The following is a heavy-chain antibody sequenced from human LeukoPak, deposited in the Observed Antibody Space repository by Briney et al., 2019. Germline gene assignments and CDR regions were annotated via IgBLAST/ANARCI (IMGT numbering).Heavy chain of an antibody. Sequence: GGSLRLSCAASRFTFSGYAMSWVRQAPGKGLEWVSAITGSGSNTYYADSVKDRFTISRDNSKNTLYLQMNSLRADDTAVYYCAKEASGHISDYIDYWGQGTLVTVSS. J-gene: IGHJ4*02. CDR2: ITGSGSNT. CDR1: RFTFSGYA. D-gene: IGHD5-12*01. CDR3: AKEASGHISDYIDY. V-gene: IGHV3-23*01.